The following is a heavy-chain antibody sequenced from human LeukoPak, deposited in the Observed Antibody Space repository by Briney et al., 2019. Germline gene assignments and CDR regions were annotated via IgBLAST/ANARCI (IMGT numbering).Heavy chain of an antibody. CDR2: IYTSGST. Sequence: PSETLSLTCTVSGGSISSGSYYWSWIRQPAGKGLEWIGRIYTSGSTNYNPSLKSRVTISVDTSKNQFSLKLSSVTAADTAVYYCARVRGDSSGWPHYYYYYYMDVWGKGTTVTVSS. CDR3: ARVRGDSSGWPHYYYYYYMDV. V-gene: IGHV4-61*02. J-gene: IGHJ6*03. D-gene: IGHD6-19*01. CDR1: GGSISSGSYY.